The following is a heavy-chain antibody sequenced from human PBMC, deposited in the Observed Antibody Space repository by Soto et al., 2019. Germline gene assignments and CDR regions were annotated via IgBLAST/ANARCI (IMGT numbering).Heavy chain of an antibody. CDR3: AKDQYPAH. J-gene: IGHJ4*02. Sequence: GGSLRLSCAASGLTFSNFAMSWVRQAPGKGLEWVSAISGSGVSTYYADSVKGRFTISRDNSKNTLYLQMNSLRAEDTAVYYCAKDQYPAHWGQGTLVTVSS. D-gene: IGHD2-2*01. V-gene: IGHV3-23*01. CDR2: ISGSGVST. CDR1: GLTFSNFA.